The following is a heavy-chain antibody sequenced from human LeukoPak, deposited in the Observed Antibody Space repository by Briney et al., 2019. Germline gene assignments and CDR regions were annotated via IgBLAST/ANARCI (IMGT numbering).Heavy chain of an antibody. V-gene: IGHV3-21*01. Sequence: GGSLRLSCAASGFTFSSYTMNWVRQAPGKGLEWVASISSSATYISYAPSLKARFTISRDNAKKSLFLQINSLRGEDTAVYYCARDGNFYDEKAYYDAFDIWGQGTTVIVSS. CDR2: ISSSATYI. D-gene: IGHD3-22*01. CDR1: GFTFSSYT. J-gene: IGHJ3*02. CDR3: ARDGNFYDEKAYYDAFDI.